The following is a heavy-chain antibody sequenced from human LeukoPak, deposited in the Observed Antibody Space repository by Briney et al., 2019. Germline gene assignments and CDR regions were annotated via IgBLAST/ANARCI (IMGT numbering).Heavy chain of an antibody. CDR1: GFTFDDYA. Sequence: SGRSLRLSCAASGFTFDDYAMHWVRQAPGKGLEWVSSISWNSVSIGYADSMKGRLTISRDNAKNSLYLQMNSLRAEDTALYYCARESGPRGYFDLWGRGTLVTVSS. CDR2: ISWNSVSI. CDR3: ARESGPRGYFDL. J-gene: IGHJ2*01. V-gene: IGHV3-9*01. D-gene: IGHD6-25*01.